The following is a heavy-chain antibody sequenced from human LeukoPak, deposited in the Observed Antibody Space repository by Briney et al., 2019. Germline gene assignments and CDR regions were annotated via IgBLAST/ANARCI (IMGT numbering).Heavy chain of an antibody. CDR1: GYSISSGYY. V-gene: IGHV4-38-2*02. J-gene: IGHJ3*02. Sequence: SETLSLTCTVSGYSISSGYYWSWVRQPPGKGLEWIGEINHSGSTNYNPSLKSRVTISVDTSKNQFSLKLSSVTAADTAVYYCARPLRDYYDILTGYYIGAFDIWGQGTMVTVSS. D-gene: IGHD3-9*01. CDR3: ARPLRDYYDILTGYYIGAFDI. CDR2: INHSGST.